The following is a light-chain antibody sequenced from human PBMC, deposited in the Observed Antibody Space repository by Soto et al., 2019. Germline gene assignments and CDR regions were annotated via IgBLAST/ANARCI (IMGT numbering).Light chain of an antibody. CDR3: SSYAGSNHYV. CDR1: SSDVGGYKY. CDR2: EVS. V-gene: IGLV2-8*01. J-gene: IGLJ1*01. Sequence: QSALTQPPSASGSPGHSVTISCTGTSSDVGGYKYVSWYQQHPSKAPKLMIYEVSKRPSGVPDRFSGSKSGNTASLTVSGLQAEDEADYYCSSYAGSNHYVFGTGTQLTVL.